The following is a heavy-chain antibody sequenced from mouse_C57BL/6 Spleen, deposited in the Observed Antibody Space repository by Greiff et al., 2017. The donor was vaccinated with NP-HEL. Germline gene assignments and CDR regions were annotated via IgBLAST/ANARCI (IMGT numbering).Heavy chain of an antibody. V-gene: IGHV1-54*01. J-gene: IGHJ2*01. Sequence: QVQLQQSGAELVRPGTSVKVSCKASGYAFTNYLIEWVKQRPGQGLEWIGVINPGSGGTNYNEKFKGKATLTADKSSSTAYMQLSSLTSEDSAVYFCARGWDGYYVDYWGQGTTLTVSS. D-gene: IGHD2-3*01. CDR2: INPGSGGT. CDR3: ARGWDGYYVDY. CDR1: GYAFTNYL.